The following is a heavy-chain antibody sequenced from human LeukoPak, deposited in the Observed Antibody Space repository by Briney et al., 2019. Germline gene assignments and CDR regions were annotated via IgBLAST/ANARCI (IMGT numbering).Heavy chain of an antibody. D-gene: IGHD6-6*01. J-gene: IGHJ6*03. CDR1: GFTFSSYD. V-gene: IGHV3-13*01. CDR3: ARAARVPGGYSSSSDYYYYMDV. CDR2: IGTAGDT. Sequence: PGGSLRLSCAASGFTFSSYDMHWVRQATGKGLEWVSAIGTAGDTYYPGSVKGRFTISRENAKNSLYLQMNSLRAGDTAVYYCARAARVPGGYSSSSDYYYYMDVRGKGTTVTVSS.